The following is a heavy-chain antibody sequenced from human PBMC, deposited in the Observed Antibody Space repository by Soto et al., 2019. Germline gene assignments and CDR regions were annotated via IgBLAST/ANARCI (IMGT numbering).Heavy chain of an antibody. CDR3: ARDPPATRHGMDV. V-gene: IGHV3-53*02. J-gene: IGHJ6*02. Sequence: VQLVETGGGLIQPGGSLRLSCAASGFTVSSNYMSWVRQAPGKGLEWVSVIYSGGSTYYADSVRGRFTISRDNSKNTLYLQMTSLRAEDTAVYYCARDPPATRHGMDVWGQGTTVTVSS. CDR1: GFTVSSNY. CDR2: IYSGGST.